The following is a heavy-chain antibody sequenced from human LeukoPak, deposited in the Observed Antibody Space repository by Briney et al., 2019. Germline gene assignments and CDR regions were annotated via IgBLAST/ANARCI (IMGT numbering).Heavy chain of an antibody. CDR1: GFSFSSYE. V-gene: IGHV3-48*03. D-gene: IGHD3-3*01. CDR2: ISSSGGNI. Sequence: SGGSLRLSCAASGFSFSSYEMIWVRQAPPKGLQWISYISSSGGNIYYANSVKGRFTISRDNAKNSLYLQMNSLRVENTAVYYCAKANTIFGVEPDYYFDYWGQGTLVSVSS. CDR3: AKANTIFGVEPDYYFDY. J-gene: IGHJ4*02.